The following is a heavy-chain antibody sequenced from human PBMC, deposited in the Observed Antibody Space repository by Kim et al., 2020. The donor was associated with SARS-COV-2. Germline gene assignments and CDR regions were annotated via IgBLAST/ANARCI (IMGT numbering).Heavy chain of an antibody. Sequence: NPSLTVRVAIAVDTSQNQFSLKLSSVTAADTAVYYCARRGSYYEGGAFDIWGQGTMVIVSS. D-gene: IGHD1-26*01. CDR3: ARRGSYYEGGAFDI. J-gene: IGHJ3*02. V-gene: IGHV4-59*08.